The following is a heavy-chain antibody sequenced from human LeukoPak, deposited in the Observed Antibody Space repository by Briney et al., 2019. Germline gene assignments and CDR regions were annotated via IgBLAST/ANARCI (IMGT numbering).Heavy chain of an antibody. CDR1: GGSFSGYY. CDR3: ARGGNYYGSGSSIY. Sequence: SETLSLTCAVYGGSFSGYYWSWIRQPPGKGLEWIGEINHSGSTNYNPSLKSRVTISVDTSKNQFSLKLSSVTGADTAVYYCARGGNYYGSGSSIYWGQGTLVTVSS. D-gene: IGHD3-10*01. J-gene: IGHJ4*02. CDR2: INHSGST. V-gene: IGHV4-34*01.